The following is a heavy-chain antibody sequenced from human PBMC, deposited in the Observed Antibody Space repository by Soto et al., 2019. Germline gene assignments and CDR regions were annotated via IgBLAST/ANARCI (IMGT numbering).Heavy chain of an antibody. Sequence: EVQLVESGGGLVKPGGSLRLSCAASGFTFSSYSINWVRQAPGKGLEWVSSISTSGTYIHYADSVKGRFTISRDNAKNSLYLQMNSLRADDTAMYYCARAPGASGWSWFDSWGQGTLVTVSS. V-gene: IGHV3-21*01. J-gene: IGHJ5*01. CDR1: GFTFSSYS. CDR2: ISTSGTYI. CDR3: ARAPGASGWSWFDS. D-gene: IGHD6-19*01.